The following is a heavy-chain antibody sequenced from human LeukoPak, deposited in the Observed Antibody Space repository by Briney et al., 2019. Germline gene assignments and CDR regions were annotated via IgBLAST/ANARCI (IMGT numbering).Heavy chain of an antibody. CDR2: IIPIFGTA. CDR1: GGTFSSYA. Sequence: ASVKVSCKASGGTFSSYAISWVRQAPGQGLEWMGGIIPIFGTANYAQKFQGRVTITTDESTSTAYMELSSLRSEDTAVYYCATLSLGRGYSYGRSEEAFDIWGQGTMVTVSS. D-gene: IGHD5-18*01. CDR3: ATLSLGRGYSYGRSEEAFDI. J-gene: IGHJ3*02. V-gene: IGHV1-69*05.